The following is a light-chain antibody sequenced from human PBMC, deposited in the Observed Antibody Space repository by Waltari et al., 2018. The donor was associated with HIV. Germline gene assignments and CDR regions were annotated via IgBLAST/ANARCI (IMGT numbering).Light chain of an antibody. V-gene: IGKV3-15*01. CDR1: QSVRTK. J-gene: IGKJ1*01. CDR3: QQYDYWPPWT. Sequence: VMTQSPATLSVSPGDRTILSCRASQSVRTKLAWYQQKPGQPPRLLIYGASTRATGIAARFSGSGSGTEFTLTINSLQSEDYAVYYCQQYDYWPPWTFGQGTKVEMK. CDR2: GAS.